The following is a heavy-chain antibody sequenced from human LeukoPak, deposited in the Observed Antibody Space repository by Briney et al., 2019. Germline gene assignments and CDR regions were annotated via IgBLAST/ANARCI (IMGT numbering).Heavy chain of an antibody. CDR1: GFTFSAHA. D-gene: IGHD2-15*01. CDR3: ARDQGGGYSDY. CDR2: ISSSTSTI. Sequence: PGGSLRLSCAASGFTFSAHAMNWVREARGKGVEGLSYISSSTSTIYYADSVKGRFTISRDNAQNSPYLQMNNLRAEDTAVYYCARDQGGGYSDYWGQGTLVTVSS. J-gene: IGHJ4*02. V-gene: IGHV3-48*04.